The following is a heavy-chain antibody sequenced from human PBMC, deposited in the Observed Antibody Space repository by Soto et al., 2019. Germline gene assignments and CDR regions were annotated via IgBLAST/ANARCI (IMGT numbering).Heavy chain of an antibody. CDR2: INHSGST. CDR3: AVVPERGYWFDP. CDR1: GGSFSGYY. D-gene: IGHD2-2*01. V-gene: IGHV4-34*01. J-gene: IGHJ5*02. Sequence: SETLSLTCAVYGGSFSGYYWSWIRQPPGKGLEWIGEINHSGSTNYNPSLKSRVTISVDTSKNQFSLKLSSVTAADTAVYYCAVVPERGYWFDPWGQGTLVTVSS.